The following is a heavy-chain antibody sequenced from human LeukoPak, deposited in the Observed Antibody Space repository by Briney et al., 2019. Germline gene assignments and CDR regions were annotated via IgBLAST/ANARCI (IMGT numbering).Heavy chain of an antibody. Sequence: GGSLRLSCAASGFTFSSYAMHWVRQAPGKGLEWVAVISYDGSNKYYADSVKGRFTISRDNSKNTLYLQMNSLRAEDTAVYYCARDRTLYCSSTSCQYYFDYWGQGTLVTVSS. D-gene: IGHD2-2*01. J-gene: IGHJ4*02. V-gene: IGHV3-30-3*01. CDR1: GFTFSSYA. CDR3: ARDRTLYCSSTSCQYYFDY. CDR2: ISYDGSNK.